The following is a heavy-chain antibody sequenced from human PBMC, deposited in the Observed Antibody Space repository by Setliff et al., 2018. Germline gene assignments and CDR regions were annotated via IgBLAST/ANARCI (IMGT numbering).Heavy chain of an antibody. CDR3: ARAISGWYSAHYYYMDV. Sequence: SETLSLTCSVSGGSISSGSDYWTWIRQPAGKGLEWIGHIYTSGSTNYNPSLKSRVTISVDASKNQLSLHLRSVTAADTAVYYCARAISGWYSAHYYYMDVWGKGTTVTVSS. D-gene: IGHD6-19*01. V-gene: IGHV4-61*09. CDR2: IYTSGST. CDR1: GGSISSGSDY. J-gene: IGHJ6*03.